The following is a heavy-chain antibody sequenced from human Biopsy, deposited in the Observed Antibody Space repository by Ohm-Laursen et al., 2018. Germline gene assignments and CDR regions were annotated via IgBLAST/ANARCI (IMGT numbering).Heavy chain of an antibody. CDR3: ARRDYRNGFKFDF. Sequence: SDTLSLTCTVSGGSISSDYWSWIRQTPGKGLKWIGYIYYTGSTNYSPSLESRVIMSVDTSKNQFSLRLSSVTAADTAVYYCARRDYRNGFKFDFWGQGTLVTVSS. CDR1: GGSISSDY. CDR2: IYYTGST. D-gene: IGHD3-16*01. J-gene: IGHJ4*02. V-gene: IGHV4-59*08.